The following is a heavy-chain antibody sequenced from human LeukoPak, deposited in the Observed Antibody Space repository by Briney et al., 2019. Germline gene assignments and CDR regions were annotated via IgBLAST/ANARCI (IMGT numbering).Heavy chain of an antibody. D-gene: IGHD3-3*01. Sequence: SETLSLTCTVSGGSISSYYWSWIRQPPGKGLEWIGYIYYTGSTDYNPSLKSRVTISLDMSKNQFSLKLNSVTAADTAVYYCAGVYDFWSGYFEYWGQGSLVTVSS. J-gene: IGHJ4*02. CDR2: IYYTGST. CDR1: GGSISSYY. CDR3: AGVYDFWSGYFEY. V-gene: IGHV4-59*01.